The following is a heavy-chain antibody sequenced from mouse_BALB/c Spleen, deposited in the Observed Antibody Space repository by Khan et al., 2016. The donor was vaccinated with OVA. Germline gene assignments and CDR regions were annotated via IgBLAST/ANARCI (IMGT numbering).Heavy chain of an antibody. CDR1: GYSITSGYG. V-gene: IGHV3-2*02. Sequence: EVQLVESGPGLVKPSQSLSLTCTVTGYSITSGYGWNWIRQFPGNKLEWMGYISYSGSTNYNPSLKSRISITLDTSKNQFFLQLNSVTTEDTATYYGARTARITYWGQGTTLTVSS. CDR2: ISYSGST. D-gene: IGHD1-2*01. J-gene: IGHJ2*01. CDR3: ARTARITY.